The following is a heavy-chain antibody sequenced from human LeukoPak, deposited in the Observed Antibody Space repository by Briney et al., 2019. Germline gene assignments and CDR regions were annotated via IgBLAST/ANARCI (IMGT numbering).Heavy chain of an antibody. Sequence: PGGSLRLSCAASGFTFSSYWMSWVRQAPGKGLEWVSAISGSGGSTYYADSVKGRFTISRDNSKDTLYLQMNSLRAEDTAVYYCAKDLVSGYSYGYGFDYWGQGTLVTVSS. J-gene: IGHJ4*02. CDR1: GFTFSSYW. CDR3: AKDLVSGYSYGYGFDY. V-gene: IGHV3-23*01. D-gene: IGHD5-18*01. CDR2: ISGSGGST.